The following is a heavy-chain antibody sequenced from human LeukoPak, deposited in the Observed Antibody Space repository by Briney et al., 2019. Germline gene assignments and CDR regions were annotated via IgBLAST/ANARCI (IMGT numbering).Heavy chain of an antibody. CDR2: INHSGST. Sequence: PSETLSLTCAVYGGSFSGCYWSWIRQPPGKGLEWIGEINHSGSTNYNPSLKSRVTISVDTSKNQFSLKLSSVTAADTAVYYCARPLGYYFDYWGQGTLVTVSS. D-gene: IGHD7-27*01. V-gene: IGHV4-34*01. CDR3: ARPLGYYFDY. CDR1: GGSFSGCY. J-gene: IGHJ4*02.